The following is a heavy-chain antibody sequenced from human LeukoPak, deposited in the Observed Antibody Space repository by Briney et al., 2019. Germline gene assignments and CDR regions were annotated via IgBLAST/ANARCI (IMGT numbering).Heavy chain of an antibody. V-gene: IGHV3-30*02. D-gene: IGHD1-26*01. J-gene: IGHJ4*02. CDR2: IRYDGSNK. CDR3: ANDENLRSGRYSFDS. CDR1: GFTFSSYG. Sequence: PGGSLRLSCAASGFTFSSYGMHWVRQAPGKGLEWVAFIRYDGSNKYYADSVKGRFTISRDNSKNTLFLQMNSLRAEDTAVYYCANDENLRSGRYSFDSWGQGTLLTVSS.